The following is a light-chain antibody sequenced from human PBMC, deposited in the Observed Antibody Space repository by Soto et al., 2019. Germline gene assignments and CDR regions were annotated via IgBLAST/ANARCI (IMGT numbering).Light chain of an antibody. V-gene: IGKV3-20*01. CDR1: QSVSSN. CDR2: GAS. CDR3: QQYGSSAPIT. Sequence: EIVMKQSPATLSVSPGERATLSCRASQSVSSNLAWYQQKPGQAPRLLFYGASIRATGIPDRFSGSGSETDFTLTISRLEPEDFALYYCQQYGSSAPITFGQGTRLEIK. J-gene: IGKJ5*01.